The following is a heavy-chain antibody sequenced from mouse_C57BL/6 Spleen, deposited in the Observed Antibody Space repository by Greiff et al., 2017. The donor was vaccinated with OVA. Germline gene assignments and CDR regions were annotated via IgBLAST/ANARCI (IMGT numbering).Heavy chain of an antibody. CDR1: GFTFSDAW. D-gene: IGHD1-1*01. J-gene: IGHJ3*01. CDR2: IRNKANNHAT. Sequence: DVMLVESGGGLVQPGGSMKLSCAASGFTFSDAWMDWVRQSPEKGLEWVAEIRNKANNHATYYAESVKGRFTISRDDSKSSVYLQMNSLRAEDTGIYYCTRGITTVVATPFAYWGQGTLVTVSA. CDR3: TRGITTVVATPFAY. V-gene: IGHV6-6*01.